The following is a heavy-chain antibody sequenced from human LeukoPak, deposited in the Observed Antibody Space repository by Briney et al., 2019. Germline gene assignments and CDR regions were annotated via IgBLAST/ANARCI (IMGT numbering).Heavy chain of an antibody. D-gene: IGHD3-22*01. CDR1: GYTFTSYG. Sequence: ASVKVSCKASGYTFTSYGISWVRQAPGQGLEWMGWISAYNGNINYAQKLQGRVTMTTDTSTSTAYMELRSLRSDDTAVYYCASSNYYDSSGYYPPFDYWGQGTLVTVSS. V-gene: IGHV1-18*01. CDR2: ISAYNGNI. CDR3: ASSNYYDSSGYYPPFDY. J-gene: IGHJ4*02.